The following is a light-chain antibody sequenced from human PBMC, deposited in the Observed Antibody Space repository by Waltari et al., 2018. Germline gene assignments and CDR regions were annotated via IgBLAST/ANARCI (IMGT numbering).Light chain of an antibody. Sequence: EIVLTQSPGSPSSSQGERVTLSCRASQSVSRALAWYQPKPCQAPRLLIFGASNRATGIPDRFSGSGSETDFSLTISRLEPEDFAVYYCQHYVRLPATFGRGTKVEIK. V-gene: IGKV3-20*01. CDR3: QHYVRLPAT. J-gene: IGKJ1*01. CDR1: QSVSRA. CDR2: GAS.